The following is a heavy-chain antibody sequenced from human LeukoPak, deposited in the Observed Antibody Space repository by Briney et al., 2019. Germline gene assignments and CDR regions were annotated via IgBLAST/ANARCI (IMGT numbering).Heavy chain of an antibody. V-gene: IGHV1-2*02. CDR2: INPNSGGT. Sequence: ASVKVSCKASGYTFTGYYMHWVRQAPGQGLEWMGWINPNSGGTNYAQKFQGRVTMTRDTSISTAYMELSRLRSDDTAVYYCARDNLALRFLEWSSWGQGTLVTVSS. CDR1: GYTFTGYY. D-gene: IGHD3-3*01. CDR3: ARDNLALRFLEWSS. J-gene: IGHJ5*02.